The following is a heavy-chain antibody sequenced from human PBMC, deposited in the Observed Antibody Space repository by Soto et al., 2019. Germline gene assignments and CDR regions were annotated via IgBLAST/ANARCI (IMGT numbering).Heavy chain of an antibody. V-gene: IGHV4-59*01. CDR1: GGSISSYC. J-gene: IGHJ5*02. D-gene: IGHD3-9*01. Sequence: SETLCLTCTVSGGSISSYCWSWIRQPPGKGLEWIGYIYYSGSTNYNPSLKSRVTISVDTSKNQFSLKLSSVTAAATAVYYCARGGAGRYFDWLFLKFDPWGQGTLVTVSS. CDR3: ARGGAGRYFDWLFLKFDP. CDR2: IYYSGST.